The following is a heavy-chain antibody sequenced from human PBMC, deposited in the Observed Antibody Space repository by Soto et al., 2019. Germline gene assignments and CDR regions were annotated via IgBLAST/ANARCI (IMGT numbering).Heavy chain of an antibody. CDR2: INSDGSVS. D-gene: IGHD2-15*01. CDR1: GFTFSNYW. J-gene: IGHJ6*03. Sequence: EGQLVESGGGLVQPGGSLRLSCAASGFTFSNYWMYWVRQAPGKGLVWVSRINSDGSVSSYADSVKGRLTISRDNVKNTLYLQMDSLRAEDTAVYYCARGDCVGGTCYSLAGSFYYYMDVWGKGTTVTVFS. CDR3: ARGDCVGGTCYSLAGSFYYYMDV. V-gene: IGHV3-74*01.